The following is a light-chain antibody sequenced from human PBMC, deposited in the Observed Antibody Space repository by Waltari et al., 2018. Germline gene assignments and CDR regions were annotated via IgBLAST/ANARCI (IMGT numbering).Light chain of an antibody. Sequence: DIVLTQSPDTLSLSPGETATLSCRASQTISSTYLAWYQHKPGQAPRLLIHSASRRATAIPDRFSGSGSGTDFTLTVSRLEPDDFAVYYCQLYGSSPLFTFGPGTKVEIK. CDR1: QTISSTY. CDR3: QLYGSSPLFT. V-gene: IGKV3-20*01. J-gene: IGKJ3*01. CDR2: SAS.